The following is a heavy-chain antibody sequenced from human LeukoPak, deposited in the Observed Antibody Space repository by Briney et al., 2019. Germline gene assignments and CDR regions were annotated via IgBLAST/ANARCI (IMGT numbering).Heavy chain of an antibody. D-gene: IGHD3-22*01. V-gene: IGHV4-59*12. CDR2: IYYSGST. CDR3: ARARYYYDSSGYYRSIFFDY. Sequence: SETLSLTCTVSGGSLSSYYWSWIRQPPGKGLEWIGYIYYSGSTDYNPSLKSRVTISVDTSKNQFSLKLSSVTAADTAVYYCARARYYYDSSGYYRSIFFDYWGQGTLVTVSS. CDR1: GGSLSSYY. J-gene: IGHJ4*02.